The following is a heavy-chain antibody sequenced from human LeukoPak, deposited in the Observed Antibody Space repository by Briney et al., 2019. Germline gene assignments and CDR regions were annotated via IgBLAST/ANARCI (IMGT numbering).Heavy chain of an antibody. CDR1: GGSISSYY. J-gene: IGHJ6*02. D-gene: IGHD2-15*01. V-gene: IGHV4-59*08. Sequence: SETLSLTCTVSGGSISSYYWSWIRQPPGKGLERIGYIYYSGSTNYNPSLKSRVTISVDTSKNQFSLKLSSVTAADTAVYYCARHKWSLSLDVWGQGTTVTVSS. CDR3: ARHKWSLSLDV. CDR2: IYYSGST.